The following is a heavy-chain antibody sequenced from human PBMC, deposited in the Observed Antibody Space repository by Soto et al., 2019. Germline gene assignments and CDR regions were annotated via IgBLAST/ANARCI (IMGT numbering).Heavy chain of an antibody. D-gene: IGHD3-3*01. CDR1: GFSLSTSGVG. J-gene: IGHJ6*02. CDR2: IYWDDDK. V-gene: IGHV2-5*02. CDR3: APNGFLWGGGMDV. Sequence: QITLKESGPTLVKPTQTLTLTCTFSGFSLSTSGVGVGWIRQPPGKALEWLSLIYWDDDKRYSPSLKSRLTITQDHFKNPVGLKNNHLDPVEQAPKFCAPNGFLWGGGMDVWGQGTTVTVSS.